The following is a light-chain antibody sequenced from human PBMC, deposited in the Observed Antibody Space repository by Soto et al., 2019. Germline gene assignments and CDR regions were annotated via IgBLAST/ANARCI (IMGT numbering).Light chain of an antibody. Sequence: QSVLTQPASASGTPGQRVTISCSGSSSNIGRNTVHWYQHLPGTAPKLLIYSNHQRPSGVTDRFSGSKAGTSASLAISGLQSDDEAAYSCAAWDDSLKGVIFGGGTKLTVL. V-gene: IGLV1-44*01. J-gene: IGLJ2*01. CDR1: SSNIGRNT. CDR2: SNH. CDR3: AAWDDSLKGVI.